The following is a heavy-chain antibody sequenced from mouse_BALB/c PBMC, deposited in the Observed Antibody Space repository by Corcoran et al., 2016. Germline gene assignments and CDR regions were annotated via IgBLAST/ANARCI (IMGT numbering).Heavy chain of an antibody. CDR2: INTYTGEP. J-gene: IGHJ4*01. Sequence: QIQLVQSGPELKKPGETVKISCKASGYTFTNYGMNWVKQAPGKGLKWMGWINTYTGEPTYADDFKGRFAFSLETSASSAYLQINNLKNEETATYFCAREPYAMDYWGQGTSVTVSS. CDR3: AREPYAMDY. CDR1: GYTFTNYG. V-gene: IGHV9-3-1*01.